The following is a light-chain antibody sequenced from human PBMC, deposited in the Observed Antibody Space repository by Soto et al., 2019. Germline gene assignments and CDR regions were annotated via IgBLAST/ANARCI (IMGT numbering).Light chain of an antibody. V-gene: IGLV1-51*01. Sequence: QSVLTQSSSVSAAAGQKVSISCSGSYSNIGSNFVSWYQHFPGSAPKLVSYDNSQRPSGIPDRFSGSKSGSSATLGITGLQTGDEADYYCGTWDSSLSVVVFGGGTKVNVL. CDR1: YSNIGSNF. CDR2: DNS. J-gene: IGLJ2*01. CDR3: GTWDSSLSVVV.